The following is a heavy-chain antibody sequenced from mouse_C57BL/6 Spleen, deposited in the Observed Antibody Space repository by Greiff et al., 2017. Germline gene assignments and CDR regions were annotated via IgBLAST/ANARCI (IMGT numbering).Heavy chain of an antibody. CDR1: GFTFTDYY. D-gene: IGHD2-5*01. V-gene: IGHV7-3*01. CDR2: IRHKANGYTT. CDR3: TRYEDSKPPGNAMDY. J-gene: IGHJ4*01. Sequence: EVQLVESGAGLVQPGGSLSLSCAASGFTFTDYYMSWVRQPPGKALEWLGFIRHKANGYTTEYSASVKGPFTISRNNSPTVLYLQMNALRAEDRATYCDTRYEDSKPPGNAMDYWGQGTSVTVSS.